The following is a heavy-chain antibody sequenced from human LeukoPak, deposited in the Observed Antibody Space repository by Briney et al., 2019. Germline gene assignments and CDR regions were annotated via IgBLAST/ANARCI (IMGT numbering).Heavy chain of an antibody. V-gene: IGHV3-30-3*01. CDR3: ARDPRAYYYYYGMDA. J-gene: IGHJ6*02. CDR1: GFTFSSYA. CDR2: ISYDGSNK. Sequence: GGSLRLSCAASGFTFSSYAMHWVRQAPGKGLEWVAVISYDGSNKYYADSVKGRFTIARDNSKNTLYLQMNSLRAEDTAVYYCARDPRAYYYYYGMDAWGQGTTVTVSS.